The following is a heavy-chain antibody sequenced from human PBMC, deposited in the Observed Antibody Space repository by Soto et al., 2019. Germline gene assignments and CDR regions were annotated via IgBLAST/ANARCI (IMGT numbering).Heavy chain of an antibody. J-gene: IGHJ4*02. D-gene: IGHD2-15*01. CDR1: GGSMSSYY. V-gene: IGHV4-59*01. CDR3: ARADPDASVGY. CDR2: ISYSGST. Sequence: SETLSLTCTVSGGSMSSYYWTWLRQSPGRGLEWIGYISYSGSTYYNPSLKSRVTISADTSKNQFSLRMNSMIAADTAVYYCARADPDASVGYWGQGTPVTV.